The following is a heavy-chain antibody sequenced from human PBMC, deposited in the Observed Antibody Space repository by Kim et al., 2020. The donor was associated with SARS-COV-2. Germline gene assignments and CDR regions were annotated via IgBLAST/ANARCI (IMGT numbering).Heavy chain of an antibody. J-gene: IGHJ4*02. D-gene: IGHD6-19*01. Sequence: SETLSLTCTVSGGSISSGGYYWSWIRQHPGEGLEWIGYIYYTGSTYYRPSLQSRITISVDTSKNQFSLKLSSVTAADTAVYYCARVPSSGEGVDYWGQGT. CDR1: GGSISSGGYY. CDR3: ARVPSSGEGVDY. CDR2: IYYTGST. V-gene: IGHV4-31*03.